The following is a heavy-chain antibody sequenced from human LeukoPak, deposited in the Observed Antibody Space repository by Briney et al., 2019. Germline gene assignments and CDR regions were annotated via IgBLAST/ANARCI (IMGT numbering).Heavy chain of an antibody. V-gene: IGHV3-23*01. Sequence: GGSLRLSCAASGFTLSSFGIHWVRQAPGKGLEWVSAISGSGGSTYYADSVKGRFTISRDNSKNTLYLQMNSLRAEDTAVYYCANQPKKGWGSYRAIWGQGTLVTVSS. D-gene: IGHD3-16*02. J-gene: IGHJ4*02. CDR3: ANQPKKGWGSYRAI. CDR2: ISGSGGST. CDR1: GFTLSSFG.